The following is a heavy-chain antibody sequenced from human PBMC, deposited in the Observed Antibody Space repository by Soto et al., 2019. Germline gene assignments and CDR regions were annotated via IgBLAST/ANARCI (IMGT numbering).Heavy chain of an antibody. J-gene: IGHJ4*02. CDR2: IYYSGST. CDR1: GGSISSSSYY. V-gene: IGHV4-39*01. CDR3: ARHVLPGYFDY. Sequence: QLQLQESGPGLVKPSETLSLTCTVSGGSISSSSYYWGWIRQPPGKGLEWIGSIYYSGSTYYNPSLKSRVTISVDTSKNQFSLKLSSVTAADTAVYYCARHVLPGYFDYWGQGTLVTVSS.